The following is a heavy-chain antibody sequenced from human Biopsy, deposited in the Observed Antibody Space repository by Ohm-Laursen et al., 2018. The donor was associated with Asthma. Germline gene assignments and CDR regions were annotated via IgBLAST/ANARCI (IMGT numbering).Heavy chain of an antibody. CDR3: AREGGDYLSGYYYYYGMDV. J-gene: IGHJ6*02. CDR1: GFSFSNFA. V-gene: IGHV3-30*03. D-gene: IGHD4-17*01. Sequence: SLRLSCAASGFSFSNFAIHWVRQAPGKGLEWVAVISYDGSTKYYADSVKGRFTISRDNSKNTLYLQMNSLRAEDTAVYYCAREGGDYLSGYYYYYGMDVWGQGTTVTVSS. CDR2: ISYDGSTK.